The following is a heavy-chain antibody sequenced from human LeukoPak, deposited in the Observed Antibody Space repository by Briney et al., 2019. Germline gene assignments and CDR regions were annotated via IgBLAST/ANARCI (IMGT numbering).Heavy chain of an antibody. CDR2: ISTRGST. J-gene: IGHJ4*02. CDR3: ARDSPFTYYYDSSVYPFDY. V-gene: IGHV4-4*07. D-gene: IGHD3-22*01. Sequence: SETLSLTCTVSGGSISSYHWSWIRQPAGKGLEWIGRISTRGSTNYNPSPKSRVTMSEDTSKNQFSLRLSSVTAADTAVYYCARDSPFTYYYDSSVYPFDYWGQGTLVTVSS. CDR1: GGSISSYH.